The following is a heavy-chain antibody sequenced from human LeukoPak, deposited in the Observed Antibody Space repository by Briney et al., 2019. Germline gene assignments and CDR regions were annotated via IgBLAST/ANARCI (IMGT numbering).Heavy chain of an antibody. V-gene: IGHV1-69*05. D-gene: IGHD6-13*01. CDR1: GGTFSSYA. Sequence: SVKVSCKASGGTFSSYAISWVRQAPGQGLEWMGGIIPIFGTANYAQKFQGRVTITTDESTSTAYMELSSLRSEDTAVYYCARVGAAAGLYFDYWGQGTLVTVSS. CDR2: IIPIFGTA. CDR3: ARVGAAAGLYFDY. J-gene: IGHJ4*02.